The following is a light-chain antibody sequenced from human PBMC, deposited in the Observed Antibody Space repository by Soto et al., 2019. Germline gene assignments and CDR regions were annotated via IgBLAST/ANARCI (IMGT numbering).Light chain of an antibody. CDR3: NSHGGSNNFWV. J-gene: IGLJ3*02. CDR2: EVN. Sequence: QSVLTQPPSASGSPGQSVTISCTGTSSDVGAYNSVSWYQQHPGKAPRLMIYEVNKRPSGVPDRCSGSKSGNMASLTVSGLQAEDAADSYCNSHGGSNNFWVFGGGTQVTAL. V-gene: IGLV2-8*01. CDR1: SSDVGAYNS.